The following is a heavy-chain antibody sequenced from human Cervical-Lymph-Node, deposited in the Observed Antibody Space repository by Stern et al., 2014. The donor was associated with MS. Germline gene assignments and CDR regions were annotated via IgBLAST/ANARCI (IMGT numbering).Heavy chain of an antibody. CDR3: ARDIRALYSSSSGLIDY. D-gene: IGHD6-6*01. Sequence: VQLLESGAEVKKPGASVKVSCKASGYTFTRYSMHWVRQAPGQGLEWMGIINPNSGGTSYAQKFHGRVSMTRDTSTSTVYMEMSSLRSEDTAVYYCARDIRALYSSSSGLIDYWGHGTLVTVSS. V-gene: IGHV1-46*03. CDR2: INPNSGGT. J-gene: IGHJ4*01. CDR1: GYTFTRYS.